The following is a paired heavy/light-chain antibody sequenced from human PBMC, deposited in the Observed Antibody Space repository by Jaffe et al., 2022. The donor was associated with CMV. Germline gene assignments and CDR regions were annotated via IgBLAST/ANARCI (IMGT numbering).Heavy chain of an antibody. V-gene: IGHV3-7*01. D-gene: IGHD2-15*01. CDR2: IKQDGSEK. J-gene: IGHJ6*02. Sequence: EVQLVESGGGLVQPGGSLRLSCAASGFTFSSYWMSWVRQAPGKGLEWVANIKQDGSEKYYVDSVKGRFTISRDNAKNSLYLQMNSLRAEDTAVYYCAREVVAATVYDYYYGMDVWGQGTTVTVSS. CDR1: GFTFSSYW. CDR3: AREVVAATVYDYYYGMDV.
Light chain of an antibody. J-gene: IGKJ3*01. V-gene: IGKV1-39*01. CDR1: QSISSY. CDR2: AAS. CDR3: QQSYSTPPA. Sequence: DIQMTQSPSSLSASVGDRVTITCRASQSISSYLNWYQQKPGKAPKLLIYAASSLQSGVPSRFSGSGSGTDFTLTISSLQPEDFATYYCQQSYSTPPAFGPGTKVDIK.